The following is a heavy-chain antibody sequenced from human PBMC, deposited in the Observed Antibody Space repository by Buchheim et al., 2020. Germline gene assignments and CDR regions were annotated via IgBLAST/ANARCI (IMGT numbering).Heavy chain of an antibody. V-gene: IGHV4-34*01. D-gene: IGHD1-26*01. CDR1: GGSFSGYY. J-gene: IGHJ6*02. CDR3: ARGYGGSYYPYYYGMDV. CDR2: INHSGST. Sequence: QVQLQQWGAGLLKPSETLSLTCAVYGGSFSGYYWSWIRQPPGKGLEWIGEINHSGSTNYNPSLKSRVTISVDTSKNQFSLKLSSVTAADTAVYYCARGYGGSYYPYYYGMDVWGQGTT.